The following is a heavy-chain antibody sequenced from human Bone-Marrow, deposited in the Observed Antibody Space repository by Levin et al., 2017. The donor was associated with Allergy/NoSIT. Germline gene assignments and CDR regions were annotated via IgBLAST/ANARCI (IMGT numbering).Heavy chain of an antibody. CDR2: IYHSGST. Sequence: PSETLSLTCTFSGGSIDSRSYYWGWIRQSPGKGLEWIGSIYHSGSTHYNPSLKSRVTISVDTSKNQFSLNMTSVTAADTAHYFCARERYYYYYIDVWGKGTPVTVSS. CDR1: GGSIDSRSYY. CDR3: ARERYYYYYIDV. V-gene: IGHV4-39*02. D-gene: IGHD3-9*01. J-gene: IGHJ6*03.